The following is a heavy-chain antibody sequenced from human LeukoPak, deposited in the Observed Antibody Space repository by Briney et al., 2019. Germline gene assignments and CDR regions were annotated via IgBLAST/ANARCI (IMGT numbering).Heavy chain of an antibody. CDR1: GGSFSGYY. V-gene: IGHV4-34*01. D-gene: IGHD3-10*01. J-gene: IGHJ4*02. CDR2: INHSGST. CDR3: ARHLPHLWFGELFGFDY. Sequence: YPSETLSLTCAVYGGSFSGYYWSWIRQPPGKGLEWIGEINHSGSTNYNPSLKSRVTISVDTSKNQFSLKLSSVTAADTAVYYCARHLPHLWFGELFGFDYWGQGTLVTVSS.